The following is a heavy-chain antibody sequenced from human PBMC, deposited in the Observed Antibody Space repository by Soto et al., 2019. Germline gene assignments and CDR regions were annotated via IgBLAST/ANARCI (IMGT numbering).Heavy chain of an antibody. V-gene: IGHV1-69*04. CDR2: IIPILGIA. CDR1: GGTFSSYT. J-gene: IGHJ5*02. CDR3: ARDPVGVYSSSSFSWLGR. Sequence: GASVKVSCKASGGTFSSYTISWVRQAPGQGLEWMGRIIPILGIANYAQKFQGRVTITADKSTSTAYMELSSLRSEDTAVYYCARDPVGVYSSSSFSWLGRWGKGSLGTVSS. D-gene: IGHD6-6*01.